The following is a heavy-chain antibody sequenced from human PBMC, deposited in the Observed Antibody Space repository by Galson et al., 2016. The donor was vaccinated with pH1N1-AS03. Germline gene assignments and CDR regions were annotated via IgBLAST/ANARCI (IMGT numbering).Heavy chain of an antibody. V-gene: IGHV5-10-1*01. Sequence: QSGAEVTMPGESLRISCKGSGYSLTKFWITWVRQMPGKGLEWMGRIDPSDSYTNYSPSFQGHVTISVDKSINTAYLQWSSLKASDSAMYYCARMTYHYDSTGYYGWLDPWGQGTLVTVSS. CDR1: GYSLTKFW. CDR3: ARMTYHYDSTGYYGWLDP. CDR2: IDPSDSYT. J-gene: IGHJ5*02. D-gene: IGHD3-22*01.